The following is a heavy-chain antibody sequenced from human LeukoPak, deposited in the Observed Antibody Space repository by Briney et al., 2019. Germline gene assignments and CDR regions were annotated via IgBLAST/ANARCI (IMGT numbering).Heavy chain of an antibody. D-gene: IGHD3/OR15-3a*01. V-gene: IGHV3-7*01. J-gene: IGHJ4*02. CDR2: IKEDGSKK. Sequence: GGSLRLSCAASGFTFSRHWMSWVRQAPGKGLEWVANIKEDGSKKYYVDSVKGRFTISRDNAKNSLYLQMNSLRAEDTAVYYCARWTGYSMGGFDYWGQGTLVTVSS. CDR3: ARWTGYSMGGFDY. CDR1: GFTFSRHW.